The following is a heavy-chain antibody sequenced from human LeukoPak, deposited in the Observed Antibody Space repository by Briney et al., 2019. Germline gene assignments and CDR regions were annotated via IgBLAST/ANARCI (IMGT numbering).Heavy chain of an antibody. D-gene: IGHD3-3*01. V-gene: IGHV3-30*02. Sequence: GGSLRLSCAASGFTFSSYGMHWVRQAPGKGLEWVAFIRYDGSNKYYADSVKGRFTISRNNSKNTLYLQMNSLRAEDTAVYYCAKETRRYDFWSGYHFVYWGQGTLVTVSS. J-gene: IGHJ4*02. CDR1: GFTFSSYG. CDR2: IRYDGSNK. CDR3: AKETRRYDFWSGYHFVY.